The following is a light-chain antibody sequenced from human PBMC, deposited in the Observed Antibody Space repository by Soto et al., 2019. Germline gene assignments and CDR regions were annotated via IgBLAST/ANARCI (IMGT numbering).Light chain of an antibody. CDR1: QSVSSSA. Sequence: EIVLTQSPGILSLAPGERATLSFRASQSVSSSALAWYQQKPGQAPRRLIYGASSRATGIPDRFSGSGSGTDFTLTISRLEPEDFAVYYCQYYGTSPQTFGQGTKVDIK. CDR3: QYYGTSPQT. V-gene: IGKV3-20*01. CDR2: GAS. J-gene: IGKJ1*01.